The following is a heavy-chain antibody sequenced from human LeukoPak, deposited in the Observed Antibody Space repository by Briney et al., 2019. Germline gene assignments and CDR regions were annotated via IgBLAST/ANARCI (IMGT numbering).Heavy chain of an antibody. Sequence: PGGSLRLSCAASGFTFSSYGMHWVRQAPGKGLEWVAVISYDGSNKYYADSVKGRFTISRDNSKNTLYLQMNSLRAEDTAVYYCAKDMSGDDYGDSYFDYWGQGTLVTVSS. D-gene: IGHD4-17*01. CDR3: AKDMSGDDYGDSYFDY. J-gene: IGHJ4*02. CDR2: ISYDGSNK. CDR1: GFTFSSYG. V-gene: IGHV3-30*18.